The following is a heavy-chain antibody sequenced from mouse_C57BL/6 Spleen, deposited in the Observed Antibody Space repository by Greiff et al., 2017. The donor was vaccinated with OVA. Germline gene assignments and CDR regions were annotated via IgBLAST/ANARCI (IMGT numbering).Heavy chain of an antibody. CDR3: TTRGVATDY. D-gene: IGHD1-1*01. J-gene: IGHJ2*01. CDR1: GFNIKDDY. Sequence: EVQRVESGAELVRPGASVKLSCTASGFNIKDDYMHWVKQRPEQGLEWIGWIDPENGDTEYASKFQGKATITADTSSNTAYLQLSSLTSEDTAVYYCTTRGVATDYWGQGTTLTVSS. CDR2: IDPENGDT. V-gene: IGHV14-4*01.